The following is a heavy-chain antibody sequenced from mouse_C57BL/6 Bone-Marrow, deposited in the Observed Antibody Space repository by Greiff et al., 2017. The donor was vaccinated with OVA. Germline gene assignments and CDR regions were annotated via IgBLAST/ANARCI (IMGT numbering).Heavy chain of an antibody. J-gene: IGHJ3*01. CDR2: ISYDGSN. CDR1: GYSITSGYY. Sequence: EVQLQQSGPGLVKPSQSLSLICSVTGYSITSGYYWNWIRQFPGNKLEWMGYISYDGSNNYNPSLKNRISITRDTSKNQFFLKLNSVTTEDTATYYCASPLAYWGQGTLVTVSA. V-gene: IGHV3-6*01. CDR3: ASPLAY.